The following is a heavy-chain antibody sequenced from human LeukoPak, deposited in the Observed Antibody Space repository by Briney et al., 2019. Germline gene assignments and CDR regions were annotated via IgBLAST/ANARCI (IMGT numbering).Heavy chain of an antibody. V-gene: IGHV3-33*01. Sequence: GGSLRLSCAASGFIFSSYGMHWVRQAPGKGLEWVAVIWYDGSNKYYADSVKGRFTISRDNSKNTLYLQVNSLRAEDTAAYYCARDELAVAKKGFLDSWGQGTLVTVSS. J-gene: IGHJ4*02. CDR2: IWYDGSNK. D-gene: IGHD6-19*01. CDR1: GFIFSSYG. CDR3: ARDELAVAKKGFLDS.